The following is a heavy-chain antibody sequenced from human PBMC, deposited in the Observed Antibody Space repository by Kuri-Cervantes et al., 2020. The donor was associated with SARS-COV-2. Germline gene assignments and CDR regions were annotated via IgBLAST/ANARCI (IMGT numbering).Heavy chain of an antibody. CDR2: IYWDDDK. CDR3: ARTYYYDSSGFHFDY. V-gene: IGHV2-5*05. Sequence: SGPTLVKPTQTLTLTCTFSGFSLSTSGVGVGWIRQPPGKALEWLALIYWDDDKRYGPSLKSRPTITKDTSKNQVVLTMTNMDPVDTATYYCARTYYYDSSGFHFDYWGQGTLVTVSS. J-gene: IGHJ4*02. D-gene: IGHD3-22*01. CDR1: GFSLSTSGVG.